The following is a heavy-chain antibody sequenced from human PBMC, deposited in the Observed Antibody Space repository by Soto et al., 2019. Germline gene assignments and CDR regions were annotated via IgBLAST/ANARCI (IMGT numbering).Heavy chain of an antibody. J-gene: IGHJ5*02. CDR2: IYYSGST. CDR3: ASSMVPNTPAATPTNWFDP. V-gene: IGHV4-31*03. CDR1: GGSISSGGYY. D-gene: IGHD6-13*01. Sequence: SETLSLTCTVSGGSISSGGYYWSWIRQHPGKGLEWIGYIYYSGSTYYNPSLKSRVTISVDTSKNQFSLKLSSVTAADTAVYYFASSMVPNTPAATPTNWFDPWGPGTLVTFSS.